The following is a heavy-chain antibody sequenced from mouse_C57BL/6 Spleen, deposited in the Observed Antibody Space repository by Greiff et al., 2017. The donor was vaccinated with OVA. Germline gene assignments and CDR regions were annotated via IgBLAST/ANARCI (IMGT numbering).Heavy chain of an antibody. V-gene: IGHV1-50*01. CDR2: IDPADSYS. CDR1: GYTFTSYW. Sequence: QVQLQQPGAELVKPGASVKLSCQASGYTFTSYWMQWVIQRPGQGLEWIGEIDPADSYSNYNPKFKGKATLTVDTSSSTAYMQHSSLTSEYSAVYYCARYPLNDYFDYWGQGTTLTVSS. CDR3: ARYPLNDYFDY. J-gene: IGHJ2*01.